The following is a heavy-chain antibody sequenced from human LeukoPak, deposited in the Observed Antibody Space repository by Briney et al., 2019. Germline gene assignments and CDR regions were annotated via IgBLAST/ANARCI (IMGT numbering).Heavy chain of an antibody. CDR2: ISTSSSDT. CDR3: ASLVRQFTGAFDI. J-gene: IGHJ3*02. Sequence: KPGGSLRLSCAASGFSFSDYYMTWIRQAPGKGLEWLTYISTSSSDTRYADSVKGRFTISRDDAKKSLYLQMDSLRAEDTALYYCASLVRQFTGAFDIWGRGTMVTVSS. D-gene: IGHD3-10*01. CDR1: GFSFSDYY. V-gene: IGHV3-11*03.